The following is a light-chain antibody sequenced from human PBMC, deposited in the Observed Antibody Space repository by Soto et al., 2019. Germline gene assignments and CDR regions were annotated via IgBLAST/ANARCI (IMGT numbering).Light chain of an antibody. Sequence: EIVLRQSPGTLSLSPGERATLSFRASQSVSSSYLAWYQQKPGQAPRLLIYDASNRATGIPARFSGSGSGTDFTLTISSLEPEDFAVYYCQQRSNWPITFGQGTRLEIK. CDR2: DAS. CDR1: QSVSSSY. J-gene: IGKJ5*01. V-gene: IGKV3-11*01. CDR3: QQRSNWPIT.